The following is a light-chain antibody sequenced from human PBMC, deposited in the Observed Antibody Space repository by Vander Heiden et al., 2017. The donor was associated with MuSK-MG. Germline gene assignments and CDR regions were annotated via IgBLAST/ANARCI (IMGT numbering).Light chain of an antibody. CDR2: SIS. CDR1: QSVDNK. V-gene: IGKV3-15*01. Sequence: EIVMTQSPATLSVSPGGRVTLSCRASQSVDNKFAWYQQRPGQAPRLLIYSISARATGIPARFSGSGSGTEFTLTISSLQSEDIAVYYCQQDNYWPLTFGGGTKVEIK. CDR3: QQDNYWPLT. J-gene: IGKJ4*01.